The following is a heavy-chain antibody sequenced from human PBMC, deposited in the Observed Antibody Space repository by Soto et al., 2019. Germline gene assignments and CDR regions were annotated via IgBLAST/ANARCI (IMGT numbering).Heavy chain of an antibody. CDR2: IIPIFGTA. J-gene: IGHJ4*02. D-gene: IGHD6-13*01. CDR3: ARDGSSSYAPGNY. V-gene: IGHV1-69*13. CDR1: GGTFSSYA. Sequence: SVKVSCKASGGTFSSYAISWVRQAPGQGLEWMGGIIPIFGTANYAQKFQGRVTITADESTSTAYMELSSLRSEDTAVYYCARDGSSSYAPGNYWGQGTLVTVSS.